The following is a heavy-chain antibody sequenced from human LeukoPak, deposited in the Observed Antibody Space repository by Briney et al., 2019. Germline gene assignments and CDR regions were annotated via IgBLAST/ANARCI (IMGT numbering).Heavy chain of an antibody. CDR2: ISSSSSYI. Sequence: GGSLRLSCAASGFTFSSYSMNWVRQAPGKGLEWVSSISSSSSYIYYADSVKGRFTISRDNAKNSLYLQMNSLRAEDTALYYCARAVRGVMQVYDYYMDVWGKGTTVTVSS. D-gene: IGHD3-10*01. CDR1: GFTFSSYS. J-gene: IGHJ6*03. V-gene: IGHV3-21*04. CDR3: ARAVRGVMQVYDYYMDV.